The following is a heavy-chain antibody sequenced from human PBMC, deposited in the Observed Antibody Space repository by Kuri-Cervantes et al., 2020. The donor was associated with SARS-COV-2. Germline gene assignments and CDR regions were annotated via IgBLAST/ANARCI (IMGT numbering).Heavy chain of an antibody. CDR2: INDSGAT. V-gene: IGHV4-34*01. CDR3: ARGNSSSGFDY. J-gene: IGHJ4*02. Sequence: SETLSLTCAVYGGSFSGYQWSWIRQTPGMGLEWIGQINDSGATKYNPSLKSRVIVSMDKSKNQFSLKLSSVTAADTAVYYCARGNSSSGFDYWGQGTLVTVSS. CDR1: GGSFSGYQ. D-gene: IGHD6-6*01.